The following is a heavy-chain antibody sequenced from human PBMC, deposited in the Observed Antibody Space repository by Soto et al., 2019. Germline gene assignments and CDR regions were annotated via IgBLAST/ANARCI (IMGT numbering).Heavy chain of an antibody. V-gene: IGHV4-39*02. CDR2: IFYTGTT. J-gene: IGHJ5*02. CDR3: ARLIVVARVSNA. D-gene: IGHD2-15*01. CDR1: GGSISYNSYY. Sequence: KTSETRSLTCPVSGGSISYNSYYGCWIRPPQPKRRQWVGGIFYTGTTYYSPSPKDRVTISVDTSKNTFSLYLHSVTPAATAAYFCARLIVVARVSNAWGQGTRVTVSS.